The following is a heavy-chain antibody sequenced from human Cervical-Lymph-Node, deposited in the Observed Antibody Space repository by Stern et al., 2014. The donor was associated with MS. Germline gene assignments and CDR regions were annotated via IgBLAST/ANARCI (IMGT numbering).Heavy chain of an antibody. CDR3: VRDQGGIAAS. CDR1: GGTFSSIA. J-gene: IGHJ4*02. V-gene: IGHV1-69*01. D-gene: IGHD6-13*01. Sequence: VQLVQSGAEVKQPGTSMKVSCKASGGTFSSIAISWVRQAPGQGLEWLGGISHLFGTTNYAQQVQGRVPIVPDASTNTVNMELSRLRSEDTAVYYCVRDQGGIAASWGQGTLVTVSS. CDR2: ISHLFGTT.